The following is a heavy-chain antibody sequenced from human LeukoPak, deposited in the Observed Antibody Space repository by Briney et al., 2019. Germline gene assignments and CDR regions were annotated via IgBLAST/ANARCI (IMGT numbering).Heavy chain of an antibody. CDR2: INWNGGST. CDR3: ARRASGSFDY. D-gene: IGHD1-26*01. CDR1: GYTFDDYG. J-gene: IGHJ4*02. Sequence: PGGSLRLSCVASGYTFDDYGMSWVRQAPGKGLEWVSGINWNGGSTGYVGSVKGRFTISRDNAKNSLYLQMNSLRAEDTALYHCARRASGSFDYWGQGTLVTVSS. V-gene: IGHV3-20*01.